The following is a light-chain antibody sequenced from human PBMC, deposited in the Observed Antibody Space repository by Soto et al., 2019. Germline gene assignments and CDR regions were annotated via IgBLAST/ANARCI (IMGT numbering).Light chain of an antibody. CDR1: SSDVGTYKY. CDR3: SLYAGSNNFV. J-gene: IGLJ1*01. CDR2: EVT. V-gene: IGLV2-8*01. Sequence: QSVLTQPPSASGSPGQSVTISCTGTSSDVGTYKYVSWYQQHPGKAPKLMIYEVTKRPSGVPYRFSGSKSGNTASLTVSGLQAEDEADYYCSLYAGSNNFVFGPGTKVAV.